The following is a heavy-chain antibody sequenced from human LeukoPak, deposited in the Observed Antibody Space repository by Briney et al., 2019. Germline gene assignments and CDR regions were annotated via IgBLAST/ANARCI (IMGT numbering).Heavy chain of an antibody. J-gene: IGHJ3*02. CDR2: ISGSGGST. CDR3: AKQTTVTTDGGQWWAFDI. V-gene: IGHV3-23*01. D-gene: IGHD4-17*01. CDR1: GFTFSSYG. Sequence: TGGSLRLSCAASGFTFSSYGMSWVRQAPGKGLEWVSAISGSGGSTYYADSVKGRFTISRDNSKNTLYLQMNSLRAEDTAVYYCAKQTTVTTDGGQWWAFDIWGQGTMVTVSS.